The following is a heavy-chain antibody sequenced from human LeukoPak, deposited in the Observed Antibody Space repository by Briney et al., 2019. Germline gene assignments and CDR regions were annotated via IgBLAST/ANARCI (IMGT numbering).Heavy chain of an antibody. CDR3: ARDLLLVGASVFDY. Sequence: SVRVSCKASGYTFTSYGISWVRQAPGQGLEWMGWISAYNGNTNYAQKLQGRVTMTTDTSTSTAYMELRSLRPDDTAVYYCARDLLLVGASVFDYWGQGTLVTVSS. J-gene: IGHJ4*02. CDR1: GYTFTSYG. V-gene: IGHV1-18*01. CDR2: ISAYNGNT. D-gene: IGHD1-26*01.